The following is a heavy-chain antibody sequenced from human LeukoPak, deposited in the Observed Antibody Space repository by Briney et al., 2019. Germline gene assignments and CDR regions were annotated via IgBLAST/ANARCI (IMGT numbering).Heavy chain of an antibody. CDR1: GFTFSSYW. Sequence: GGSLRLSCAASGFTFSSYWMSWIRQAPGKGLEWVSYISSSGSTIYYADSVKGRFTISRDNAKNSLYLQMNSLRAEGTAVYYCASNYYGSGSSLDYYYYMDVWGKGTTVTVSS. J-gene: IGHJ6*03. CDR3: ASNYYGSGSSLDYYYYMDV. CDR2: ISSSGSTI. V-gene: IGHV3-11*04. D-gene: IGHD3-10*01.